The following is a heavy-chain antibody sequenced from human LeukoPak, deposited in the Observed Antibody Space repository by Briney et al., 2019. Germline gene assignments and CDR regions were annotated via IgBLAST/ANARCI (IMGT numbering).Heavy chain of an antibody. J-gene: IGHJ4*02. CDR3: AKGRLGVVVPVDY. Sequence: GGSLRLSCAASGFTFSSYGMHWVRQAPGKGLEWVAVISYDGSNKYYADSVKGRFTISRDNSKNTLYLQMNSLRAEDTAVYYCAKGRLGVVVPVDYWGQGTLVTVSS. V-gene: IGHV3-30*18. CDR2: ISYDGSNK. CDR1: GFTFSSYG. D-gene: IGHD2-2*01.